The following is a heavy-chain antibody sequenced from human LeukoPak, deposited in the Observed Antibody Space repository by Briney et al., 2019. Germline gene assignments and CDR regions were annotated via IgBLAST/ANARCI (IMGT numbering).Heavy chain of an antibody. Sequence: GGSLRLSCAASGFTFRSYAMHWVRQAPGKGLEWVAVISYDGSNKYYADSVKGRFTISRDNSKNTLYLQMNSLRAEDTAVYYCASSTTGTTYAFDIWGQGTMVTVSS. J-gene: IGHJ3*02. CDR2: ISYDGSNK. CDR1: GFTFRSYA. D-gene: IGHD1-1*01. V-gene: IGHV3-30*04. CDR3: ASSTTGTTYAFDI.